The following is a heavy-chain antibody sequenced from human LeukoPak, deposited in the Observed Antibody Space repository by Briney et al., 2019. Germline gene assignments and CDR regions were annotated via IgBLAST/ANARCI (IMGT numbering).Heavy chain of an antibody. CDR1: GFTFSSYS. Sequence: PGGSLRLSCAASGFTFSSYSMNWVRQAPGKGLEWVSSISSSSSYIYYADSVKGRFTISRDNAKNSLYLQMNSLRAEDTAVYYCARDSIPFLEWPPMDVWGKGTTVTVSS. CDR3: ARDSIPFLEWPPMDV. D-gene: IGHD3-3*02. CDR2: ISSSSSYI. J-gene: IGHJ6*03. V-gene: IGHV3-21*01.